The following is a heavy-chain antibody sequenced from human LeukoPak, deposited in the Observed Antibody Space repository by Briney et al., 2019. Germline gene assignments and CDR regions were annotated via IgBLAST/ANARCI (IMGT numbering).Heavy chain of an antibody. CDR2: IYPDDSDT. CDR1: GYSFTTYW. D-gene: IGHD4-17*01. Sequence: GESLKISCQGSGYSFTTYWIAWVRQMPGKGLEWMGIIYPDDSDTRYSPSFQGQVTTSADKSISTAYLQWSSLKASDTAMYYCARAASYSSLRYNWFDPWGQGTLVTVSS. J-gene: IGHJ5*02. V-gene: IGHV5-51*01. CDR3: ARAASYSSLRYNWFDP.